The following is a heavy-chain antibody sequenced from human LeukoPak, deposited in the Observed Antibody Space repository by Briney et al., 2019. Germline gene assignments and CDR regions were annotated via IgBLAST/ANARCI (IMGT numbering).Heavy chain of an antibody. Sequence: PGGSLRLSCAASGFTFSSYGMNWVRQAPGEGLEWVSSISSSSDYIYYADSVKGRFTISRDNAKNSLYLQMKSLRAEDTAVYYCARGKTSQNIVTRKTYNWFDPWGQGTLVTVSS. CDR1: GFTFSSYG. CDR3: ARGKTSQNIVTRKTYNWFDP. V-gene: IGHV3-21*01. D-gene: IGHD2/OR15-2a*01. CDR2: ISSSSDYI. J-gene: IGHJ5*02.